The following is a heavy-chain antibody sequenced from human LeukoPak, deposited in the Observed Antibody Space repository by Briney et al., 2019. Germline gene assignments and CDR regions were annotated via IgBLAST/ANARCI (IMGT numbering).Heavy chain of an antibody. J-gene: IGHJ3*02. Sequence: GSLRLSCAASGFTFSSYAMHWVRQAPGKGVEGGAGISYDGSNKYYADSVKGRFTISRDNSKNTLYLQMNSLRAEDTAVYYCARNLRGPRYSGSYLDAFDIWGQGTMVTVSS. CDR2: ISYDGSNK. V-gene: IGHV3-30-3*01. CDR1: GFTFSSYA. D-gene: IGHD1-26*01. CDR3: ARNLRGPRYSGSYLDAFDI.